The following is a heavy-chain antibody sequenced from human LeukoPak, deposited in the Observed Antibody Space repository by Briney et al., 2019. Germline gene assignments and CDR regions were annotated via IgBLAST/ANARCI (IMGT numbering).Heavy chain of an antibody. CDR1: GGSVSGYY. CDR3: ARGGSKQWLVDDS. J-gene: IGHJ4*02. CDR2: IHYSGST. D-gene: IGHD6-19*01. Sequence: PSETLSLTCTVSGGSVSGYYWSWIRQPPGKGLEWIGYIHYSGSTNYNPSLKSRVTISVDTSKNQFSLKLNSVTAADTAIYYCARGGSKQWLVDDSWGQGTLVTVSS. V-gene: IGHV4-59*02.